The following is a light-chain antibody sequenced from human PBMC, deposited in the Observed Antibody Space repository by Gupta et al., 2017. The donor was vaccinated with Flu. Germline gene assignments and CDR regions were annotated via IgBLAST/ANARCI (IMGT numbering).Light chain of an antibody. CDR3: SSYTRSSTLEV. CDR2: EVS. Sequence: QSALTQPASVSGSPGQSITISCTGTSSDVGGYNYVSWYQQHPGEAPKLMIYEVSNRPSGVSNRFSGSTSGNTASLTISGLQAEDEADYYCSSYTRSSTLEVFGTGTKVTVL. V-gene: IGLV2-14*01. CDR1: SSDVGGYNY. J-gene: IGLJ1*01.